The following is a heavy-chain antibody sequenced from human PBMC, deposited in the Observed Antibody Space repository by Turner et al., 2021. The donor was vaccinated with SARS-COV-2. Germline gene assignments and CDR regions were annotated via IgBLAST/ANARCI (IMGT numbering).Heavy chain of an antibody. V-gene: IGHV4-39*01. J-gene: IGHJ5*02. CDR1: GGASSSSSYY. Sequence: LQLQELGPGLVKPWETPSLTCTGTGGASSSSSYYWGWIRRPPGRGLEWCGSIYYSGSTYYNPSLTSRVTISVVTSKNQFSLKLTSVTAADTAVYFCARHWDVAAAAYLSRFDPWGQGTLVTVSS. CDR2: IYYSGST. CDR3: ARHWDVAAAAYLSRFDP. D-gene: IGHD6-13*01.